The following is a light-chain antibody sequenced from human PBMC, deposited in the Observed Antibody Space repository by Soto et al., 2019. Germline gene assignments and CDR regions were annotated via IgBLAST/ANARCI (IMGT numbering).Light chain of an antibody. CDR1: QSLLHSNGYNY. J-gene: IGKJ5*01. CDR2: LGS. CDR3: MQALQTSIT. V-gene: IGKV2-28*01. Sequence: DIVMTQSPLSLPVTPGEPASISCRSSQSLLHSNGYNYLDWYLQKPGQSPQLLIYLGSNRASGVPDRFSGRGSGTDFTLKISRXEAEDVGVYYCMQALQTSITFGQGTRLEIK.